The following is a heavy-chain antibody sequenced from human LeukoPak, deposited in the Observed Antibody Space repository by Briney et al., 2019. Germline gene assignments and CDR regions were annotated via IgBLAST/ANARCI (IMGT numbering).Heavy chain of an antibody. CDR1: GFTFSNTW. Sequence: GGSLRLSCAPSGFTFSNTWMSWVRQAPGKGLEWVGRIKSKTDGGTTDYAAPVKGRFTISRDDSKNTLYLQMNSLKTEDTAVYYCTNLGISWYGVDYWGQGTLVTVSS. J-gene: IGHJ4*02. CDR3: TNLGISWYGVDY. V-gene: IGHV3-15*01. CDR2: IKSKTDGGTT. D-gene: IGHD6-13*01.